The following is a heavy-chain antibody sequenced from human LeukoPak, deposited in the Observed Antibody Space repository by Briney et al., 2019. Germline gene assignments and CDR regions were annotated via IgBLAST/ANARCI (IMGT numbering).Heavy chain of an antibody. J-gene: IGHJ4*02. Sequence: SETLSLTCTVSGGSISSSSYYWGWIRQPPGQGLEWIGSIYYSGSTYYNPSLKSRVTISVDTSKNQFSLKLSSVTAADTAVYYCARDRWGIDYWGQGTLVTVSS. CDR3: ARDRWGIDY. CDR1: GGSISSSSYY. D-gene: IGHD3-16*01. CDR2: IYYSGST. V-gene: IGHV4-39*02.